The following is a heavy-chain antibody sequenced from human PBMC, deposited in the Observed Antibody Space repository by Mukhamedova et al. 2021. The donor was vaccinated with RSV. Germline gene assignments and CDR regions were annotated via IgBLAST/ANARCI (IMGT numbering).Heavy chain of an antibody. CDR3: ARAPHNTGKSFDY. V-gene: IGHV3-30*01. J-gene: IGHJ4*02. D-gene: IGHD1-14*01. Sequence: KGRFTISRDKSKTTLYLQMNSLRAEDTAMYYCARAPHNTGKSFDYWGQGTLVTVSS.